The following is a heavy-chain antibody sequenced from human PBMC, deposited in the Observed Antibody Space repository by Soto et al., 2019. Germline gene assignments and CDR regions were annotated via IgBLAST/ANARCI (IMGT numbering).Heavy chain of an antibody. V-gene: IGHV1-69*12. J-gene: IGHJ6*02. CDR1: GGTFSNYA. D-gene: IGHD6-19*01. CDR2: IVPIFGTT. Sequence: QVQLVQSGAEVKKPGSSVKVSCKVSGGTFSNYAIDWVRLAPGHGLEWMGGIVPIFGTTYYTQKFQGRATIIAEDSTTTAYVEMSSLRSEDTAIYYCARVEAVAGLYNFHGLDVWGQGTAVTVYS. CDR3: ARVEAVAGLYNFHGLDV.